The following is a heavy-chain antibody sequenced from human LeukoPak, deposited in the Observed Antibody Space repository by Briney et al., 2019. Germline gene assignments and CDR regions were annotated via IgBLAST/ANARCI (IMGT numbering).Heavy chain of an antibody. D-gene: IGHD3-10*01. CDR1: GDSISGYY. V-gene: IGHV4-59*08. J-gene: IGHJ4*02. CDR3: ARQPRFGELDY. Sequence: SETLSLTRTVSGDSISGYYWSWIRQPPGKGLEWIGYVYYSGSTNYNPSLKSRVTISVDTSKNQLSLKLSSVTAADTAVYYCARQPRFGELDYWGQGTLVTVSS. CDR2: VYYSGST.